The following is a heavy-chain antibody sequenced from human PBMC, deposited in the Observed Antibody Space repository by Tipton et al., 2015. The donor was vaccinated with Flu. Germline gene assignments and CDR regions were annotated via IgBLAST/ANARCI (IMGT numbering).Heavy chain of an antibody. D-gene: IGHD1-26*01. CDR2: IYYSGGT. V-gene: IGHV4-59*01. CDR1: GCSISSYY. CDR3: ARVGGSSYYYYGMDV. J-gene: IGHJ6*01. Sequence: TLSLTCTVSGCSISSYYWSWIRQPPGKGLEWIGYIYYSGGTNNNPSLKSRVTISVDTSKNQFSLKLSSVTAEDTAVYCCARVGGSSYYYYGMDVWGQGTTVTVSS.